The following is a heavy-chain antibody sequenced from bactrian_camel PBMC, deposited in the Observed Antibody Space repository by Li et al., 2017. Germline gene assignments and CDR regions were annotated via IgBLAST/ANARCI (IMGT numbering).Heavy chain of an antibody. CDR2: INAAGSST. D-gene: IGHD2*01. J-gene: IGHJ4*01. V-gene: IGHV3S1*01. CDR1: GFTFSSYW. Sequence: HVQLVESGGGLVQFGGSLRLSCAASGFTFSSYWMYWVRQDPGKGLEWVSTINAAGSSTYYAESVKGRFTISRDNAKNMVYLQTNSLQTDDTAVYYCVAGPLGTPIRTPQTQGTQVTVS.